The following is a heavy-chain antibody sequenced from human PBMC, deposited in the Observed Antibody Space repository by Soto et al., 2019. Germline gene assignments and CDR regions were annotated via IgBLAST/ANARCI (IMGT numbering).Heavy chain of an antibody. J-gene: IGHJ5*02. CDR1: GFTFSSYG. V-gene: IGHV3-30*18. Sequence: ESGGGVVQPGRSLRLSCAASGFTFSSYGMHWVRQAPGKGLEWVAVISYDGSNKYYADSVKGRFTISRDNSKNTLYLQMNSLRAEDTAVYYCAKDVGDTAMVSWGQGTLVTVSS. CDR2: ISYDGSNK. D-gene: IGHD5-18*01. CDR3: AKDVGDTAMVS.